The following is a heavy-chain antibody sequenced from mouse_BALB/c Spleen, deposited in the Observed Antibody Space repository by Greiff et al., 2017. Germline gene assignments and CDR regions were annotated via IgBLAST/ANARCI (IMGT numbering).Heavy chain of an antibody. J-gene: IGHJ3*01. CDR2: IWAGGST. CDR1: GFSLTSYG. CDR3: ARDEKERGFAY. V-gene: IGHV2-9*02. Sequence: QVQLMESGPGLVAPSQSLSITCSVSGFSLTSYGVHWVRPPPRKGLEWLGVIWAGGSTNYNSALMSRLSISKDNSKSQVFLKMNSLQTDDTAMYYCARDEKERGFAYWGQGTMVTVSA.